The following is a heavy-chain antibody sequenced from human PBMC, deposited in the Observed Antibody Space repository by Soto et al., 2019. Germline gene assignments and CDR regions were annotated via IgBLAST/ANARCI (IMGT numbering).Heavy chain of an antibody. J-gene: IGHJ4*02. D-gene: IGHD3-22*01. CDR2: IYPGDSDT. Sequence: PGESLKISCNGSGYSFTSYWIGWVRQMPGKGLEWMGIIYPGDSDTRYSPSFQGQVTISADKSISTAYLQWSSLKASDTAMYYCARRGYYYDSSGSVDYWGQGTLVTVS. CDR3: ARRGYYYDSSGSVDY. CDR1: GYSFTSYW. V-gene: IGHV5-51*01.